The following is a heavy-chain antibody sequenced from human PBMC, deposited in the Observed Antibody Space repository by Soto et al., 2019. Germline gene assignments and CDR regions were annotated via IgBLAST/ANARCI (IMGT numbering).Heavy chain of an antibody. J-gene: IGHJ5*02. CDR1: GFTFNSYA. CDR3: AKDWIAARPLANRFDP. D-gene: IGHD6-6*01. V-gene: IGHV3-23*01. CDR2: IGGSGGST. Sequence: PGRSLRRSCAASGFTFNSYAMSWVRQAPGKGLEWVSAIGGSGGSTYYADSVKGRLTISRDNSKNTLYLQMNSLRAEDTAVYYCAKDWIAARPLANRFDPWAQGTLVTVSS.